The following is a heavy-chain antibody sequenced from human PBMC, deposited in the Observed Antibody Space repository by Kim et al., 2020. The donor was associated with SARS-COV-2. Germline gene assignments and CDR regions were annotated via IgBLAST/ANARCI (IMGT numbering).Heavy chain of an antibody. J-gene: IGHJ3*02. V-gene: IGHV3-74*01. CDR1: GFTFSRNW. Sequence: GGSLRLSCAASGFTFSRNWMHWVRQAPGKGLVWVSRTNEDGSITNHADSVKGRFTISRDNAKNTPYLQMNNLRAEDTAVYYCVRDLCGRQDIWGQGTMVT. D-gene: IGHD3-16*01. CDR3: VRDLCGRQDI. CDR2: TNEDGSIT.